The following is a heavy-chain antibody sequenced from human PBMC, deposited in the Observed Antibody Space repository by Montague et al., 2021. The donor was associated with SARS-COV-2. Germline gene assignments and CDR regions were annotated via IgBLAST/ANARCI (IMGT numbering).Heavy chain of an antibody. CDR2: IYTTGRT. CDR3: ASERAYDYGSGTYPGGFDI. CDR1: GGSISSGSYY. V-gene: IGHV4-61*02. D-gene: IGHD3-10*01. J-gene: IGHJ3*02. Sequence: TLSLTCTVSGGSISSGSYYWSWIRRPAGKGLEWIGRIYTTGRTNYNPSLKSRVTISVDTSKNQFSLKLSSVTAADTAAYYCASERAYDYGSGTYPGGFDIWGQGTMVTVSS.